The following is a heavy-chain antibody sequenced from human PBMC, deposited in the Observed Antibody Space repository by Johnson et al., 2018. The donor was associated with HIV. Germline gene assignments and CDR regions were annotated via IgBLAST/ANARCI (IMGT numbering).Heavy chain of an antibody. CDR2: IRYDGSNK. D-gene: IGHD2-15*01. CDR3: AKEYCSGGSCYLGPSGDAFDI. V-gene: IGHV3-30*02. CDR1: GFTFSSYG. J-gene: IGHJ3*02. Sequence: QVQLVESGGGLVQPGGSLRLSCAASGFTFSSYGMHWVRQAPGKGLEWVAFIRYDGSNKYYADSVKGRVTISRDNSKNTLYLQMNSLRAEDTAVYYCAKEYCSGGSCYLGPSGDAFDIWGQGTMVTVSS.